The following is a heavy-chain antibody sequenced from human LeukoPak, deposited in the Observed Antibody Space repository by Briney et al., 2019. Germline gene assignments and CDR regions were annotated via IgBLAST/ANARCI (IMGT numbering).Heavy chain of an antibody. Sequence: ASVKVSCKASGYTFTGYYIHWVRQAPGQGLEWMEWINPNSGGTYYTQKFQVRVNMTRDTSISTAYMELTRLRSDDTAVYYCARVQYGDFRGPFDPWGQGTLVTVSS. J-gene: IGHJ5*02. D-gene: IGHD4-17*01. CDR2: INPNSGGT. CDR3: ARVQYGDFRGPFDP. CDR1: GYTFTGYY. V-gene: IGHV1-2*02.